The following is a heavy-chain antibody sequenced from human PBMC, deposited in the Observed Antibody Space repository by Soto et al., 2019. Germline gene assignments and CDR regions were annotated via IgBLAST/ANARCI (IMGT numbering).Heavy chain of an antibody. Sequence: QVQLQQSGPGLVKPSQTLSLTCAISGDSVSSNSAAWNWIRQSPSRGLEWLGRTYYRSKWYNDYAVSVKSQITTFPDTSKTQFSLQLNSVTPEDTAVYYCARDSVIAVYYYYYGMDVWGQETTVTVSS. D-gene: IGHD6-19*01. J-gene: IGHJ6*02. CDR3: ARDSVIAVYYYYYGMDV. CDR2: TYYRSKWYN. V-gene: IGHV6-1*01. CDR1: GDSVSSNSAA.